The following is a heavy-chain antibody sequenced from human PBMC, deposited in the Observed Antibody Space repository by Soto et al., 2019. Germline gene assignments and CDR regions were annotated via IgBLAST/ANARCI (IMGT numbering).Heavy chain of an antibody. Sequence: SVKVSCKASGGTFSSYAISWVRQAPGQGLEWMGGIIPIFGTANYAQKFQGRVTITADESTSTAYMELSSLRSEDTAVYYCARSPITMARGATYYYYGMDVWGQGTTVTVSS. CDR1: GGTFSSYA. J-gene: IGHJ6*02. CDR2: IIPIFGTA. V-gene: IGHV1-69*13. D-gene: IGHD3-10*01. CDR3: ARSPITMARGATYYYYGMDV.